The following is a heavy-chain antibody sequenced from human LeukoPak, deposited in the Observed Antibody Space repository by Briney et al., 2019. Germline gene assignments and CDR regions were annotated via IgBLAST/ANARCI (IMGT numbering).Heavy chain of an antibody. Sequence: GGSLRLSCAASGFTFSSYGMNWVRQAPGKGLEWASSISSSSSYIYYADSVKGRFTISRDNAKNSLYLQMNSLRAEDTAVYYCARDNTITMVRGAFNWFDPWGQGTLVTVSS. CDR1: GFTFSSYG. CDR2: ISSSSSYI. CDR3: ARDNTITMVRGAFNWFDP. V-gene: IGHV3-21*01. J-gene: IGHJ5*02. D-gene: IGHD3-10*01.